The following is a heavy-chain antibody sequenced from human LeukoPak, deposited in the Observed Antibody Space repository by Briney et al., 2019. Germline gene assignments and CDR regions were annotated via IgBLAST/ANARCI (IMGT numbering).Heavy chain of an antibody. CDR2: IKSKTDGGTT. CDR3: TTDQGWELLEWFDP. J-gene: IGHJ5*02. D-gene: IGHD1-26*01. V-gene: IGHV3-15*01. Sequence: ETLSLTCTVSGGSISSYYWSWIRQPPGKGLEWVGRIKSKTDGGTTDYAAPVKGRFTISRDDSKNTLYLQMNSLKTEDTAVYYCTTDQGWELLEWFDPWGQGILVTVSS. CDR1: GGSISSYY.